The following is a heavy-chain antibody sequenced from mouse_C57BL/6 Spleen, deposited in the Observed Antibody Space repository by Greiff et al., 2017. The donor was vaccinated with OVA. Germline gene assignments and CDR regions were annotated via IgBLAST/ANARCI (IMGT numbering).Heavy chain of an antibody. Sequence: VQLQQSGAELVRPGPSVKVSCKASGYAFTNYLIEWVKQRPGQGLEWIGVINPGSGGTNYNEKFKGKATLTADKSSSTAYMQLSSLTSEDSAVYFCAREAFTTVVADYWGQGTTLTVSS. CDR1: GYAFTNYL. CDR2: INPGSGGT. CDR3: AREAFTTVVADY. V-gene: IGHV1-54*01. D-gene: IGHD1-1*01. J-gene: IGHJ2*01.